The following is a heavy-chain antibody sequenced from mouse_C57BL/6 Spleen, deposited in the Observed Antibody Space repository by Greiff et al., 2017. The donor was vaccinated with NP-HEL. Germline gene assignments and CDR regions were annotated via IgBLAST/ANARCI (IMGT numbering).Heavy chain of an antibody. J-gene: IGHJ1*03. CDR2: IDPETGGT. CDR1: GYTFTDYE. Sequence: QVQLKESGAELVRPGASVTLSCKASGYTFTDYEMHWVKQTPVHGLEWIGAIDPETGGTAYNQKFKGKAILTADKSSSTAYMELRSLTSEDSAVYYCTRCYPNWYFDVWGTGTTVTVSS. V-gene: IGHV1-15*01. CDR3: TRCYPNWYFDV.